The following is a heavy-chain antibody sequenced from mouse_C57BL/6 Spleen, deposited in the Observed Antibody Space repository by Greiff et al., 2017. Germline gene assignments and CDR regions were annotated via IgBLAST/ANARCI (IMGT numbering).Heavy chain of an antibody. Sequence: EVMLVESGGGLVKPGGSLTLTCAVSGFTFSSYAMSWVRQTPEKRLEWVATISDGGSYTYYPDNVKGRFTISIDNAKNNLYLQMIHLKAEDTAMYYCARDNYYGRSYGYFDDWGQGTTLTVSS. D-gene: IGHD1-1*01. V-gene: IGHV5-4*01. CDR3: ARDNYYGRSYGYFDD. CDR2: ISDGGSYT. CDR1: GFTFSSYA. J-gene: IGHJ2*01.